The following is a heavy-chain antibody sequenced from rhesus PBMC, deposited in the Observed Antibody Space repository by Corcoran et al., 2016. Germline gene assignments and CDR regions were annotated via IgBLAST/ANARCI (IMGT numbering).Heavy chain of an antibody. J-gene: IGHJ4*01. D-gene: IGHD3-16*01. V-gene: IGHV4-173*01. CDR3: ARDPYSGSYYVFDY. CDR1: GGSISSNY. CDR2: ISGSGGGT. Sequence: QLQLQESGPGLVKPSETLSLTCAVSGGSISSNYCSWICQPPGKGLAWIGRISGSGGGTDYHPSLKGRVTISPDTSKNPFSLKLSSVTAADTAVYYCARDPYSGSYYVFDYWGQGVLVTVSS.